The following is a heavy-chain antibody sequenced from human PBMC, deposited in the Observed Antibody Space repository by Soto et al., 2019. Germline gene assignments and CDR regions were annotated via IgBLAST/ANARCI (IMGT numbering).Heavy chain of an antibody. Sequence: PSETLSLTCTVSGGSISSGDYYWSWIRQPPGKGLEWIGYIYYSGSTYYNPSLKSRVTISVDTSKNQFSLKLSSVTAADTAVYYCARESRITIFGVVITGGCFDDWGQGTLVTVSS. D-gene: IGHD3-3*01. J-gene: IGHJ4*02. CDR3: ARESRITIFGVVITGGCFDD. CDR2: IYYSGST. V-gene: IGHV4-30-4*01. CDR1: GGSISSGDYY.